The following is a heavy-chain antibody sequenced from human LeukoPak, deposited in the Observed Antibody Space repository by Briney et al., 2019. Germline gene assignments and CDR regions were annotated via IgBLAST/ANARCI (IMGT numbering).Heavy chain of an antibody. J-gene: IGHJ5*02. CDR1: GYFFSGYH. CDR3: AGLGSTMEGRIDP. V-gene: IGHV1-2*02. D-gene: IGHD3-10*01. CDR2: IYIDSGDT. Sequence: RGSSVNVSCKASGYFFSGYHAHWVRQAPGQGLDWMGRIYIDSGDTNYAQKFQGRVTMTRDTSISTAYMELSSLTSGDTAVYNCAGLGSTMEGRIDPWGQGTAVTVSS.